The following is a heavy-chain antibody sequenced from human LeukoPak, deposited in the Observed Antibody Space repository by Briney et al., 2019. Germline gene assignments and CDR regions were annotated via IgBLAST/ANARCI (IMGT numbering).Heavy chain of an antibody. CDR2: ISSSSSYI. J-gene: IGHJ6*02. D-gene: IGHD3-22*01. CDR1: GFTFSSYS. Sequence: PGGSLRLSCAASGFTFSSYSMNWVRQAPGKGLEWVSSISSSSSYIYYAGSVKGRFTISRDNAKNSLYLQMNSLRAEDTAVYYCAREHDSLPSGMDVWGQGTTVTVSS. V-gene: IGHV3-21*01. CDR3: AREHDSLPSGMDV.